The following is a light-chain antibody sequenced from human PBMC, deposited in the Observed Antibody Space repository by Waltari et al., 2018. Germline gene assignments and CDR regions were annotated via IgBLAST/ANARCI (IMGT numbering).Light chain of an antibody. Sequence: DIQMTQSPSSLSASAGESVTVTCRASQGINKELSWFQQRPGKAPTLLIYAASSLQTGVSSRFSGSGFGTDFTLTISSLQPEDVATYYCQQDYSPPWTFGQGTKVEIK. CDR1: QGINKE. CDR3: QQDYSPPWT. J-gene: IGKJ1*01. CDR2: AAS. V-gene: IGKV1-27*01.